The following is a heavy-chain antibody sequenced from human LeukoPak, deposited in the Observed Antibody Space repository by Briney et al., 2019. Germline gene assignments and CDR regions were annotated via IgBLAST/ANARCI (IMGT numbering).Heavy chain of an antibody. CDR3: ATEMAAMVY. D-gene: IGHD5-24*01. Sequence: GRSLTLSCAASGFTFSSYWMHWVRQAPGKGLVWVSHINCDGSSTSYADSVKGRFTISRDNAKNTLYLQMNSLRAEDTAVYYCATEMAAMVYWGQGTLVTVSS. CDR1: GFTFSSYW. J-gene: IGHJ4*02. CDR2: INCDGSST. V-gene: IGHV3-74*01.